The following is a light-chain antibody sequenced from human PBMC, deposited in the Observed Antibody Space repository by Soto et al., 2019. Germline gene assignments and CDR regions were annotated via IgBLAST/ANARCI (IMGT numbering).Light chain of an antibody. J-gene: IGLJ2*01. CDR2: EVS. CDR3: SSYTSSSTLVV. CDR1: SSDVGGYNY. V-gene: IGLV2-14*01. Sequence: SVLTQPASVSGSPGQSITISCTGTSSDVGGYNYVSWYQQHPGKAPKLMIYEVSNRPSGVSNRFSGSKSGNTASLTISGLQAEDEADYYCSSYTSSSTLVVFGGGTKRTVL.